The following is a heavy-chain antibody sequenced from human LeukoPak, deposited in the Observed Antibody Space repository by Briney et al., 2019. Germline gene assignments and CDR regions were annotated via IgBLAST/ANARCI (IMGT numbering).Heavy chain of an antibody. V-gene: IGHV4-39*01. J-gene: IGHJ4*02. CDR2: IYYSGST. CDR1: GGSISSSSYY. CDR3: ARLGAGPTYYDFWSGYSSFYFDY. Sequence: SETLSLTCAVSGGSISSSSYYWGWIRQPPGKGLEWIGSIYYSGSTYYNPSLKSRVTISVDTSKNQFSLKLSSVTAADTAVYYCARLGAGPTYYDFWSGYSSFYFDYWGQGTLVTVSS. D-gene: IGHD3-3*01.